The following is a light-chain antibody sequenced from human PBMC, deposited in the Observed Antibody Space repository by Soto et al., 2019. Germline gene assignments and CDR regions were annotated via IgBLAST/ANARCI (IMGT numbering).Light chain of an antibody. CDR2: YDS. CDR3: QVWDSSSDPSYV. Sequence: SYELTRPPSVSVAPGKTARITCGGNNIGSKSVHWYQQKPGQAPVLVIYYDSDRPSGIPERFSGSNSGNTATLTISRVEAGDEADYYCQVWDSSSDPSYVFGTGTKVTVL. J-gene: IGLJ1*01. V-gene: IGLV3-21*04. CDR1: NIGSKS.